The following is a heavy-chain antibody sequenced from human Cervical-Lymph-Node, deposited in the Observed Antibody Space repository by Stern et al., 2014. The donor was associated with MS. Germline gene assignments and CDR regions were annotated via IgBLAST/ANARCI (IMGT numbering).Heavy chain of an antibody. CDR3: ARVVTVAGTSFDF. CDR2: VSYDGSKK. J-gene: IGHJ4*02. D-gene: IGHD6-19*01. Sequence: MQLVESGGGVVQPGRSLRLSCAASGFAFSNFAMHWVRQAPGKGLEWVALVSYDGSKKYYADSVRGRFTISRDNSKNTLYLHMNSLRAEDTAVYHCARVVTVAGTSFDFWGQGTLVTVSS. V-gene: IGHV3-30-3*01. CDR1: GFAFSNFA.